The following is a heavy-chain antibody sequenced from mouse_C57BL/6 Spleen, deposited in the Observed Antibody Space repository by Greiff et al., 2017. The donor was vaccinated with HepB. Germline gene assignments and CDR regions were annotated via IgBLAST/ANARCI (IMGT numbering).Heavy chain of an antibody. CDR3: ARTVVAPGYFDV. J-gene: IGHJ1*03. CDR1: GYSFTGYF. D-gene: IGHD1-1*01. V-gene: IGHV1-20*01. CDR2: INPYNGDT. Sequence: VQLKQSGPELVKPGDSVKISCKASGYSFTGYFMNWVMQSHGKSLEWIGRINPYNGDTFYNQKFKGKATLTVDKSSSTAHMELRSLTSEDSAVYYCARTVVAPGYFDVWGTGTTVTVSS.